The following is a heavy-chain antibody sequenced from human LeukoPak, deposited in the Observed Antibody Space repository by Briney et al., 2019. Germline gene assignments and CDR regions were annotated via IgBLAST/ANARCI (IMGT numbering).Heavy chain of an antibody. Sequence: PSETLSLTCTVSGGSISTRNYYWGWIRQPPGRGLEWIGSVYSSGSIYYNPSLKSRVTISVDTSKNQFSLRLSSVTAADTAVYYCARNYDYVWGSYRPQRVSNYFDYWGQGTLVTVSS. CDR2: VYSSGSI. J-gene: IGHJ4*02. CDR1: GGSISTRNYY. CDR3: ARNYDYVWGSYRPQRVSNYFDY. V-gene: IGHV4-39*07. D-gene: IGHD3-16*02.